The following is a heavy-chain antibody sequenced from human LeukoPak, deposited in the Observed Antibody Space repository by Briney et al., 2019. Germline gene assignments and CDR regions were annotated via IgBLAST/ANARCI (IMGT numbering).Heavy chain of an antibody. CDR1: GFTFSSYG. CDR3: AKDGGYCSSTSCYTRVGDY. D-gene: IGHD2-2*02. V-gene: IGHV3-30*02. J-gene: IGHJ4*02. CDR2: IRYDGSNK. Sequence: PGGSLRLSCAASGFTFSSYGMHWVRQAPGKGLEWVAFIRYDGSNKYYADSVKGRFTISRVNSKNTLYLQMNSLRAEDTAVYYCAKDGGYCSSTSCYTRVGDYWGQGTLVTVSS.